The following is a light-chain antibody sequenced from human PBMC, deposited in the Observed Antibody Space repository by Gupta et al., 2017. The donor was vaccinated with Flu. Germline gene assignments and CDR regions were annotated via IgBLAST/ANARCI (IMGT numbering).Light chain of an antibody. V-gene: IGLV1-40*01. J-gene: IGLJ3*02. CDR3: QCYDSSRSGASWV. Sequence: QSVLTHPPAVSGAPVQSVTISCTGSSSNIGAGYDVHWYRQRPGTAPKLLLYGNSNRASGVTDRFSGSKSGTSASLAITGLKAEDEDEYYCQCYDSSRSGASWVFGGGTKLTVL. CDR1: SSNIGAGYD. CDR2: GNS.